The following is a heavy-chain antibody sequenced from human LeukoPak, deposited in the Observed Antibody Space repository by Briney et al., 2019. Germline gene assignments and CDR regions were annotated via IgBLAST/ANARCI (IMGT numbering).Heavy chain of an antibody. Sequence: PSETLSLTCTVSGGSISSGGHYWTWIRQHPGTGLEWIGYVYYSGSTYYNPSLKSRATISIDPSKNQFSLRLSSVTAADTAVYYCARVHYYDSCADRWGQGTLVTVSS. V-gene: IGHV4-31*03. CDR1: GGSISSGGHY. D-gene: IGHD3-22*01. J-gene: IGHJ5*02. CDR3: ARVHYYDSCADR. CDR2: VYYSGST.